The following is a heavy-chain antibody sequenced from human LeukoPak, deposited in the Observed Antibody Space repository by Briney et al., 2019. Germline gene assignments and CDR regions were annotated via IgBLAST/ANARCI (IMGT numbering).Heavy chain of an antibody. D-gene: IGHD2-2*01. CDR1: GFTFSSYA. Sequence: PGGSLRLSCAASGFTFSSYAISWVRQAPGKGLEWVSAISGSGGSTYYADSVKGRLTISRDNSKNTLYLQMDSLRAEDTAVYYCAKGPSLPAAMNYWGQGTLVTVSS. CDR3: AKGPSLPAAMNY. V-gene: IGHV3-23*01. CDR2: ISGSGGST. J-gene: IGHJ4*02.